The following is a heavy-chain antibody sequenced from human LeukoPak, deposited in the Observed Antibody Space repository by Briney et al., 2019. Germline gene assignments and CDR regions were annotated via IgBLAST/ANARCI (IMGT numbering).Heavy chain of an antibody. J-gene: IGHJ4*02. CDR1: GYTFTSYY. Sequence: ASVKVSCKASGYTFTSYYMHWVRQAPGQGLEWMGIINPSGGSTSYAQKFQGRVNMTRDMSTSTVYMELSSLRSEDTAVYYCARDNYDSSGYYHHDYWGQGTLVTVSS. CDR2: INPSGGST. D-gene: IGHD3-22*01. V-gene: IGHV1-46*01. CDR3: ARDNYDSSGYYHHDY.